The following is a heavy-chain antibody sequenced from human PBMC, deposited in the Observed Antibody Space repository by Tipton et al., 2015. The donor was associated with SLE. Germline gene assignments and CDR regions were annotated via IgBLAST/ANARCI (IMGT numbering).Heavy chain of an antibody. Sequence: TLSLTCAVSGYSISSGYYWGWIRQPPGKGLEWIGSIYHSGSTYYNPSLKSRVTISVDTSKNQFSLKLSSVTAADTAVYYCARQNIVVVLFDYWGQGTLVTVSS. CDR1: GYSISSGYY. J-gene: IGHJ4*02. CDR2: IYHSGST. V-gene: IGHV4-38-2*01. CDR3: ARQNIVVVLFDY. D-gene: IGHD3-22*01.